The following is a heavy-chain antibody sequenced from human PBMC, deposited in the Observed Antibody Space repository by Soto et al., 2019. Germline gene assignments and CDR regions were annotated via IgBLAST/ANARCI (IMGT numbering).Heavy chain of an antibody. CDR2: ISHDGINK. CDR3: ARDMYSSDYFVKWFEP. V-gene: IGHV3-30-3*01. CDR1: GFSFSVYA. Sequence: QVRLVDSGGGVFKLGGSRRPPFTASGFSFSVYAMYWFGQPQGKGLEWVAVISHDGINKHYADSVKGRVTVPRDNSNHSLDLQLNSLRGEDTAMYYCARDMYSSDYFVKWFEPWGQGTLVTVSS. J-gene: IGHJ5*02. D-gene: IGHD6-19*01.